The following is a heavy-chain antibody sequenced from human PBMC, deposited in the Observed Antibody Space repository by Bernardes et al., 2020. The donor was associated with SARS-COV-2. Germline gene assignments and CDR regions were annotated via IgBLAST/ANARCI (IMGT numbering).Heavy chain of an antibody. V-gene: IGHV4-30-4*01. D-gene: IGHD3-9*01. Sequence: LSLTCTVSVGSIRIGDYYWSWIRPPPGKGLEWIGSIYYSGSTYYNPSLKSRVTISVDTSKNQFSLKLSSVTAADTAVYYCASPYSYYDILTGYGAQNAFDIWGQGTMVTVSS. CDR2: IYYSGST. J-gene: IGHJ3*02. CDR1: VGSIRIGDYY. CDR3: ASPYSYYDILTGYGAQNAFDI.